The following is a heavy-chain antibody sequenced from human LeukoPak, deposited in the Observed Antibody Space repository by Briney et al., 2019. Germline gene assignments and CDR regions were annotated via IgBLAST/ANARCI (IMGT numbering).Heavy chain of an antibody. Sequence: PSETLSLTCTVSGGSISSSSYYWGWLRQPPGKGLEWIGSIYYSGSTYYNPSLKSRVTISVDTSKNQFSLKLSSVTAADTAVYYCARLPYDFWSGFPHYFDYWGQGTLVTVSS. J-gene: IGHJ4*02. CDR2: IYYSGST. V-gene: IGHV4-39*01. CDR1: GGSISSSSYY. CDR3: ARLPYDFWSGFPHYFDY. D-gene: IGHD3-3*01.